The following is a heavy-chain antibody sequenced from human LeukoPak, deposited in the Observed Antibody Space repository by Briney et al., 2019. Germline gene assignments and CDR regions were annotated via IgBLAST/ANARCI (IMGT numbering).Heavy chain of an antibody. CDR2: INSDGSAI. J-gene: IGHJ5*02. D-gene: IGHD3-3*01. CDR3: ARVYSTIFGVVRNWFDP. V-gene: IGHV3-48*03. Sequence: GGSLRLSCAASGFTFSSYEMNWVRQAPGKGLEWVSYINSDGSAIYYADSVKGRFTISRDNAKNSLYLQMNSLRAEDTAVYYCARVYSTIFGVVRNWFDPWGQGTLVTVSS. CDR1: GFTFSSYE.